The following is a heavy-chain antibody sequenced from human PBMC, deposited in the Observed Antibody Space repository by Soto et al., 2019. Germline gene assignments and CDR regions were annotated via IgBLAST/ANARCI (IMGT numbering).Heavy chain of an antibody. D-gene: IGHD3-22*01. J-gene: IGHJ5*01. Sequence: SEPLSLTCTVSGASINSGDYYWSWIRQPPGKGLEWIGHIYYSGSTYYNPSLKSRAGISVDSSKSQVSLKLTSVTAADTAVYYCARTEPYLVIIDSWGLGTLVTVSS. CDR3: ARTEPYLVIIDS. CDR2: IYYSGST. CDR1: GASINSGDYY. V-gene: IGHV4-30-4*01.